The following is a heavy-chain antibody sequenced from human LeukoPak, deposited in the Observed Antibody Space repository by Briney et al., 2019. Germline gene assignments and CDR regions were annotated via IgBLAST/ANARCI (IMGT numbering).Heavy chain of an antibody. Sequence: PGGSLRLSCAASGFTFSSYSMNWVRQAPGKGLEWVSSISSSSSYIYYADSVEGRFTISRDNAKNSLYLQMNSLRAEDTAVYYCAREAYYYDSSGLRYYYGMDVWGQGTTVTVSS. CDR1: GFTFSSYS. CDR3: AREAYYYDSSGLRYYYGMDV. V-gene: IGHV3-21*01. J-gene: IGHJ6*02. D-gene: IGHD3-22*01. CDR2: ISSSSSYI.